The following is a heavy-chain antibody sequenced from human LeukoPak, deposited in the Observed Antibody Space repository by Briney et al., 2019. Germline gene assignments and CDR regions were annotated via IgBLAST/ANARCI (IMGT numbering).Heavy chain of an antibody. V-gene: IGHV3-43D*04. CDR2: ISWDGGST. Sequence: PGGSLRLSCAASGFTFDDYAMHWVRQAPGKGLEWVSLISWDGGSTYYADSVKGRFTISRDNSKNSLYLQMNSLRVEDTALYYCAKDIAPRTLLWFGEPATGMDVWGKGTTVTVSS. J-gene: IGHJ6*04. CDR3: AKDIAPRTLLWFGEPATGMDV. D-gene: IGHD3-10*01. CDR1: GFTFDDYA.